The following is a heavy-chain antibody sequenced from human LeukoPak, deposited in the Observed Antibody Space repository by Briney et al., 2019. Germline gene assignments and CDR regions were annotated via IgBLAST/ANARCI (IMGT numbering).Heavy chain of an antibody. D-gene: IGHD2-2*01. CDR2: IYHSGST. V-gene: IGHV4-30-2*01. CDR3: ARRRPAATFDY. CDR1: GDSISSGAYY. J-gene: IGHJ4*02. Sequence: SETLSLTCIVSGDSISSGAYYWSWIRQPPGKGLEWIGYIYHSGSTYYNPSLKSRVIISLDRSKNQFSLKLSSVTAADTAVYYCARRRPAATFDYWGQGTLVTVSS.